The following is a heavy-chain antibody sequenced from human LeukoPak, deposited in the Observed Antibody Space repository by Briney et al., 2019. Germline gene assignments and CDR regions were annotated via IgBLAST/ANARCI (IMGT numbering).Heavy chain of an antibody. V-gene: IGHV1-2*02. Sequence: GASVKVSCEASGYTFTRHYIHWVRRAPGQGLEWMGWSNPYNGGTNYLQKFRGRVTLTRDTSISTAYMEVTRLTSDDTAVYYCARGGIRGIEAELDYWGQGTLLTVS. CDR1: GYTFTRHY. J-gene: IGHJ4*02. D-gene: IGHD3-10*01. CDR2: SNPYNGGT. CDR3: ARGGIRGIEAELDY.